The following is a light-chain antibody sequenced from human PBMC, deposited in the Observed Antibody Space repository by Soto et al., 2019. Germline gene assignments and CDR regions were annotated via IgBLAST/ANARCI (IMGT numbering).Light chain of an antibody. J-gene: IGKJ5*01. CDR2: GTS. V-gene: IGKV3-20*01. CDR1: QSVSSSY. CDR3: QQYGSLSWT. Sequence: EIVMTQSPATLSVSPGERATLSCRASQSVSSSYLAWYQHKPGQAPRLLISGTSSRATGIPDRFSGSGAGTDFTLTISRLEPEDFAVYYCQQYGSLSWTFGQGTRLEIK.